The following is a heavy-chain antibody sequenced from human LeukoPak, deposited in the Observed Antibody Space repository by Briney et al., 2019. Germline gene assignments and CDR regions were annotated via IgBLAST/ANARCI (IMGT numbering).Heavy chain of an antibody. V-gene: IGHV4-34*01. CDR3: AREGRGGYTNDAFDI. CDR1: GGSFSGYY. Sequence: SETLSLTCAVYGGSFSGYYWSWIRQPPGKGLEWIGEINHSGSTNYNPSLKSRVTISVDTSKNQFSLKLSSVTAADTAVYYCAREGRGGYTNDAFDIWGQGTMVTVSS. D-gene: IGHD3-16*01. CDR2: INHSGST. J-gene: IGHJ3*02.